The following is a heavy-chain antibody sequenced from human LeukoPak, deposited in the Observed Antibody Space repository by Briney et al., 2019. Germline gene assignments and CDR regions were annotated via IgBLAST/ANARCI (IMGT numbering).Heavy chain of an antibody. J-gene: IGHJ4*02. CDR2: IDPSDFYT. D-gene: IGHD5-24*01. CDR3: ARLPNRGDGYGVD. Sequence: ESLNISCKGSGYSFTSYWISWVRQMPGKGLEWMGRIDPSDFYTNYSPSFQGHVTISADRSISTAYPQWSSLKASDAAMYYCARLPNRGDGYGVDWGKGTLVTVSS. CDR1: GYSFTSYW. V-gene: IGHV5-10-1*01.